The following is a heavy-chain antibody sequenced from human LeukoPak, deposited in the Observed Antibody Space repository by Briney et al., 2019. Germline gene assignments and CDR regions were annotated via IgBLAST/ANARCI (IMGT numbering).Heavy chain of an antibody. V-gene: IGHV4-39*07. CDR3: ARVLWQLNNDYFDY. CDR1: GGSISSSSYC. Sequence: SETLSLTCTVSGGSISSSSYCWGWIRQPPGKGLEWIGSIYYSGSTYYNPSLKSRVTISVDTSKNQFSLKLSSVTAADTAVYYCARVLWQLNNDYFDYWGQGTLVTVSS. J-gene: IGHJ4*02. D-gene: IGHD2-21*01. CDR2: IYYSGST.